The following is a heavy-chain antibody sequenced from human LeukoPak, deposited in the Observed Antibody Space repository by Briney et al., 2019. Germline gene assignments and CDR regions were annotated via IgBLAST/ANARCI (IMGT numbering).Heavy chain of an antibody. CDR2: TSYDESIK. J-gene: IGHJ3*02. CDR1: GFTFSTSS. D-gene: IGHD6-25*01. V-gene: IGHV3-30-3*01. CDR3: ATEGHSSGWAGTFDI. Sequence: GGSLRLSCAASGFTFSTSSMQWVRQAPGKGLEWVAVTSYDESIKVYAESVKGRFTISRDNSENTLYLQMNSLKFEDTAVYYCATEGHSSGWAGTFDIWGQGTMVTISS.